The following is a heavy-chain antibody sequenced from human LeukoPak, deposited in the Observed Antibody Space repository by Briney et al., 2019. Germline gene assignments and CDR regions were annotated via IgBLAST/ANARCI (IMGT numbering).Heavy chain of an antibody. J-gene: IGHJ4*02. CDR2: IYYSGST. D-gene: IGHD3/OR15-3a*01. V-gene: IGHV4-39*01. CDR1: SGSISSSSYY. Sequence: TSETLSLTCTVSSGSISSSSYYWGWIRQPPGKGLEWIGSIYYSGSTYYNPSLKSRVTISVDTSKNQFSLKLSSVTSADTAVYYCARHGHEVRWTGFGYFDYWGQGTLVTVSS. CDR3: ARHGHEVRWTGFGYFDY.